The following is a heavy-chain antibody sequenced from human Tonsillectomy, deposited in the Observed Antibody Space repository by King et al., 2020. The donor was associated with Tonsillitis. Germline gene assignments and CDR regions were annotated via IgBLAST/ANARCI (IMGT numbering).Heavy chain of an antibody. Sequence: QLVQSGSQVKKPGASVTVSCQTSGYTFTGHYLHWVRQAPGQGLEWMGWINPDSGDTNHAQNFQGRVALTRAPSISTAYMRLSRLSPDETAVYYCATFALGTDNSACRYFRHWGQGTQVTVS. V-gene: IGHV1-2*02. CDR1: GYTFTGHY. CDR3: ATFALGTDNSACRYFRH. J-gene: IGHJ1*01. D-gene: IGHD3-22*01. CDR2: INPDSGDT.